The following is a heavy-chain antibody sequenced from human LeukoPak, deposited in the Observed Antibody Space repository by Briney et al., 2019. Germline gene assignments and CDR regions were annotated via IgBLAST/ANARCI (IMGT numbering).Heavy chain of an antibody. D-gene: IGHD3-10*01. CDR2: IYSGGST. CDR3: ARGYYGSGSYYNFGYYYYYMDV. V-gene: IGHV3-53*01. Sequence: GGSLRLSCAASEFSVGSNYMIWVRQAPGKGLEWVSLIYSGGSTYYADSVKGRFTISRDNSKNTLYLQMNSLRAEDTAVYYCARGYYGSGSYYNFGYYYYYMDVWGKGTTVTISS. CDR1: EFSVGSNY. J-gene: IGHJ6*03.